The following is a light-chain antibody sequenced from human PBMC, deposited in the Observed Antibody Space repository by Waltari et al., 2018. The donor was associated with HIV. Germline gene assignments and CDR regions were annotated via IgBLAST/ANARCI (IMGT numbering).Light chain of an antibody. CDR3: SSYTDSDSLL. J-gene: IGLJ2*01. CDR2: GVN. Sequence: QSALTQPASVSGSPGQSITISCTGDTSDIRIYDLVSWYQTYPDTAPRLIMYGVNTRPSGISTRVSGSKAGNTASLTIAALQGDDEADYYCSSYTDSDSLLFGGGTKLTVL. V-gene: IGLV2-14*01. CDR1: TSDIRIYDL.